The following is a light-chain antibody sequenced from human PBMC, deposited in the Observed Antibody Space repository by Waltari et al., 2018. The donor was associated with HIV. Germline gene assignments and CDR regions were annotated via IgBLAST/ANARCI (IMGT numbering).Light chain of an antibody. CDR1: QNIKTD. V-gene: IGKV3-15*01. CDR2: DAS. CDR3: HQYDKWPMYT. J-gene: IGKJ2*01. Sequence: EIRLTQSPVILSVSPGGRATLSCRASQNIKTDLAWYQQKPGQSPRLLIYDASTMTTGTPDMFSGSGSGTDFTLPISSVHSEDFAVYYCHQYDKWPMYTFGQGTKVDMK.